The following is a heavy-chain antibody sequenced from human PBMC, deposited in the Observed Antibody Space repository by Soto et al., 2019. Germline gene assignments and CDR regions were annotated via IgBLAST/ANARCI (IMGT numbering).Heavy chain of an antibody. Sequence: GGSLRLSCAASGFTFTKAWMTWVRQTPGKGLEWVGRIKSRADGGTTDYAASVKDRFIISRDDSNDTLYLQMNGLNIEDSAVYYCSGAESPDTAYFSLYWGQGTPVTVSS. J-gene: IGHJ4*02. D-gene: IGHD1-26*01. CDR2: IKSRADGGTT. CDR1: GFTFTKAW. V-gene: IGHV3-15*01. CDR3: SGAESPDTAYFSLY.